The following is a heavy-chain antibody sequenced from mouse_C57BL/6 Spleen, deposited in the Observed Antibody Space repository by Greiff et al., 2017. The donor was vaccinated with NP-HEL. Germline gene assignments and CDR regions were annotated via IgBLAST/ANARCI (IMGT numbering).Heavy chain of an antibody. Sequence: EVQLQQSGAELVKPGASVKLSCTASGFTIKDYYMHWVKQRPEQGLEWIGRIDPEGGETKYAPKFQGKATITADTSSNTAYLPLSSLTSADSAVYYCARSEGSAVGFGYWGQGTLGTVSA. CDR3: ARSEGSAVGFGY. CDR2: IDPEGGET. V-gene: IGHV14-2*01. CDR1: GFTIKDYY. J-gene: IGHJ3*01. D-gene: IGHD6-1*01.